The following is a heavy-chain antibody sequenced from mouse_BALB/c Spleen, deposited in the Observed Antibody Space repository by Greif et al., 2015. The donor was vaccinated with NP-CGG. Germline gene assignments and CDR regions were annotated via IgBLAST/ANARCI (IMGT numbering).Heavy chain of an antibody. CDR3: ARENYYFDY. J-gene: IGHJ2*01. Sequence: EVQVVESGGGLVQPGGSLRLSCATSGFTFTDYYMNWVRQPPGKALEWLGFIRNKANGYTTEHSASVKGRFTISRDNSQSILYLQMNTLRAEDSATYYCARENYYFDYWGQGTTLTVSS. CDR1: GFTFTDYY. CDR2: IRNKANGYTT. V-gene: IGHV7-3*02.